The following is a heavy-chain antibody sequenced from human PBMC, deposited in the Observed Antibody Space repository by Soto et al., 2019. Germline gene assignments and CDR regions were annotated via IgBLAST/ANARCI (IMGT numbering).Heavy chain of an antibody. CDR1: GFTFSSYW. D-gene: IGHD2-2*01. CDR2: INSDGSST. CDR3: ARAGCSSTSCYAGGYYYGMDV. V-gene: IGHV3-74*01. Sequence: GGSLRLSCAASGFTFSSYWMHWVRQAPGKGLVWVSRINSDGSSTSYADSVKGRFTISRDNAKNTLYLQMNSLRAEDTAVYYCARAGCSSTSCYAGGYYYGMDVWGQGTTVTVSS. J-gene: IGHJ6*02.